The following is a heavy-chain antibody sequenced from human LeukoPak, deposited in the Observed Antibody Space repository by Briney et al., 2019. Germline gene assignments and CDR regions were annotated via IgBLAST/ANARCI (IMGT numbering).Heavy chain of an antibody. CDR3: AKEKYGVDAFDI. D-gene: IGHD4-17*01. V-gene: IGHV3-23*01. CDR1: GFTFSSYA. CDR2: ISGGGGST. J-gene: IGHJ3*02. Sequence: GGSLRLFCAASGFTFSSYAMSWVRQAPGKGLEWVSAISGGGGSTYYADSVKGRFTISRDNSKNTLYLQMNSLRAEDTAVYYCAKEKYGVDAFDIWGQGTMVTVSS.